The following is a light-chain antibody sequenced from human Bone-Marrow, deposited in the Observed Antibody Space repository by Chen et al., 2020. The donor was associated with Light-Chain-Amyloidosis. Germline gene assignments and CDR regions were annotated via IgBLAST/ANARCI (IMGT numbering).Light chain of an antibody. CDR1: NIGSTS. CDR2: DDS. Sequence: SYVLTQSSSVSVAPGQTATIACGGNNIGSTSVHWYQQTPGQAPLLVVYDDSDRPSGIPERLSGSNSGNTATLTSSRVEAGDEADYYCQVWDRSSDRPVFGGATKLTVL. V-gene: IGLV3-21*02. J-gene: IGLJ3*02. CDR3: QVWDRSSDRPV.